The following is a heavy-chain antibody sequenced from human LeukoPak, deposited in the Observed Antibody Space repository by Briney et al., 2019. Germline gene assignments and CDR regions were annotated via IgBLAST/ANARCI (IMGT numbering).Heavy chain of an antibody. J-gene: IGHJ4*02. CDR1: GGSLSGYY. CDR2: IYYSGST. D-gene: IGHD2-15*01. V-gene: IGHV4-59*08. Sequence: ASETLSPTCAVSGGSLSGYYWSWIRQPPGKGLEWIGYIYYSGSTNYNPSLKSRVTISVDMSKNQFSLKLSSVTAADTAVYYCARQIGRYCSGGSCYLYYFDYWGQGTLVTVSS. CDR3: ARQIGRYCSGGSCYLYYFDY.